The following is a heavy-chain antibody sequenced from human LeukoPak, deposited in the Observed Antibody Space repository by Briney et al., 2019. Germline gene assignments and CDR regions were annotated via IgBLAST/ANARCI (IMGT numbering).Heavy chain of an antibody. CDR2: IYHSGST. J-gene: IGHJ4*02. V-gene: IGHV4-38-2*02. CDR3: ARDPPDY. Sequence: SETLSLTCTVSGYSISSGYYWGWIRQPPGKGLEWIGSIYHSGSTYYNPSLKSRVTISVDTSKNQFSLKLSSVTAADTAVYYCARDPPDYWGQGTLVTVSS. CDR1: GYSISSGYY.